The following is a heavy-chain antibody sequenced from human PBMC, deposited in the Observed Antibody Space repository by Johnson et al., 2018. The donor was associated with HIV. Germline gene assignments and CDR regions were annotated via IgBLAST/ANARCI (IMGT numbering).Heavy chain of an antibody. CDR1: HFSFSVYG. CDR2: IRYDGSNK. D-gene: IGHD3-10*01. V-gene: IGHV3-30*02. CDR3: AKPKTGIDAFDI. Sequence: QEQLVESGGGVVQPGRSLRLSCAASHFSFSVYGMHWVRQAPGKGLEWVAFIRYDGSNKYYADSVKGRFTISRDNSKNTLYLQMNSLRAEDTAVYYCAKPKTGIDAFDIWGQGTMVTVSS. J-gene: IGHJ3*02.